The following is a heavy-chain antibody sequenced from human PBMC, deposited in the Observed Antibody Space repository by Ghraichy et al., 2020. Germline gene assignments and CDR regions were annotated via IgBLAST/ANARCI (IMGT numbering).Heavy chain of an antibody. Sequence: GESLNISCAASGFTFSTYGMHWVRQAPGKGLEWVAAISFDGSDKYYADSVKGRFTISRDNSKNTLSLQMDSLRAEDTAVYYCARDNCSSTSCYLGGPVRPLHSMDVWGQGTSVTVSS. CDR1: GFTFSTYG. V-gene: IGHV3-30*03. D-gene: IGHD2-2*01. CDR3: ARDNCSSTSCYLGGPVRPLHSMDV. CDR2: ISFDGSDK. J-gene: IGHJ6*02.